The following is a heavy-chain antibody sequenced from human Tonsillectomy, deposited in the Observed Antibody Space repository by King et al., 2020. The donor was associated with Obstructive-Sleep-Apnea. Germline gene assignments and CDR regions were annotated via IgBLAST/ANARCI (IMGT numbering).Heavy chain of an antibody. CDR2: IRSKANSYAT. D-gene: IGHD5-12*01. CDR1: GFTFSGSA. Sequence: QLVQSGGGLVQPGGSLKLSCAASGFTFSGSAIHWVRQASGKGLEWVGRIRSKANSYATAYGASVKGRFTISRDESTKTAYLQMNSLKIDDTAVYYCTRLEWGGTSYDHAFDIWGQGTVVTVSS. CDR3: TRLEWGGTSYDHAFDI. V-gene: IGHV3-73*01. J-gene: IGHJ3*02.